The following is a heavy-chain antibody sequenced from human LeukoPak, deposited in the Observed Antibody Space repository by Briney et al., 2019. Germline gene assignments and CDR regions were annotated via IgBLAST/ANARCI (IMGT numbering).Heavy chain of an antibody. V-gene: IGHV4-59*08. J-gene: IGHJ4*02. D-gene: IGHD5-12*01. CDR2: IYYSGST. CDR3: ARLVRYSGYDGFDY. Sequence: SETLSLTCTVSGGSISSYYWSWIRQPPGKGLEWIGYIYYSGSTNYNPSLKSRVTISVDTSKNQFSLKLSSVTAADTAVYYCARLVRYSGYDGFDYRGQGTLVTVSS. CDR1: GGSISSYY.